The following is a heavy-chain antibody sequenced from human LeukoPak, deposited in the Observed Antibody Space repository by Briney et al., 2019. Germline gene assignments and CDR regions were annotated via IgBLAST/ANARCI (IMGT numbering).Heavy chain of an antibody. CDR3: ARGGPDLAREYFQY. Sequence: PSETLSLTCTVSGGSISSSSYYWSWIRQPAGKGLEWIGRIYVSGTTNYNPSLKSRLTMSVDASRNQFSLNLRSVTAADTAVYYCARGGPDLAREYFQYWGQGTLVSVS. J-gene: IGHJ1*01. V-gene: IGHV4-61*02. CDR2: IYVSGTT. CDR1: GGSISSSSYY. D-gene: IGHD5-12*01.